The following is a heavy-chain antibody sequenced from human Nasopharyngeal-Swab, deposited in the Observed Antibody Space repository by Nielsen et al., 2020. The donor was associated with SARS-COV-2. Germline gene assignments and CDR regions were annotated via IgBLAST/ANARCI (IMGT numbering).Heavy chain of an antibody. CDR2: ISSSGSTI. V-gene: IGHV3-11*01. Sequence: GASLKISCAASGFTFSDYYMSWIRQAPGKGLEWVSYISSSGSTIYYADSVKGRFTISRDNAKNSLYLQMNSLRAEDTAVYYCAAAIWFGELLGSYWGQGTLVTVSS. D-gene: IGHD3-10*01. CDR1: GFTFSDYY. CDR3: AAAIWFGELLGSY. J-gene: IGHJ4*02.